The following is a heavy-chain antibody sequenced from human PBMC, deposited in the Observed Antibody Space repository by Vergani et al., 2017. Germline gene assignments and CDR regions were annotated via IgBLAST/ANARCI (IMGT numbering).Heavy chain of an antibody. J-gene: IGHJ4*02. Sequence: QVQLQESGPGLVKPSETLSLTCTVSGGSISSYYWSWIRQPPGKGLEWIGYIYYSGSTNYNPSLKSRVTISVDTSTSTVYMELSSLRSEDTAVYYCARVDYGDLFGFDYWGQGTLVTVSS. D-gene: IGHD4-17*01. CDR2: IYYSGST. V-gene: IGHV4-59*01. CDR1: GGSISSYY. CDR3: ARVDYGDLFGFDY.